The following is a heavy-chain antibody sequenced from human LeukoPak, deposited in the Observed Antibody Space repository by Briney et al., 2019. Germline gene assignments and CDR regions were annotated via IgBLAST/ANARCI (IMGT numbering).Heavy chain of an antibody. Sequence: PGGSLRLSCAASGFTFSSYAMSWVRQAPGKGLEWFSGISGSGGSKYFADSVKGRFTISRDNSKNTLYLQMNSLRAEDTAVYYCAKDQRYFGSGSDSYFDYWGQGTLVTVSS. V-gene: IGHV3-23*01. CDR3: AKDQRYFGSGSDSYFDY. J-gene: IGHJ4*02. D-gene: IGHD3-10*01. CDR1: GFTFSSYA. CDR2: ISGSGGSK.